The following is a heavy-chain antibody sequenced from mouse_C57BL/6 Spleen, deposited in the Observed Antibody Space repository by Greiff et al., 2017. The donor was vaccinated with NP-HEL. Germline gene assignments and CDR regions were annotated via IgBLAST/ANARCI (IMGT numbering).Heavy chain of an antibody. CDR1: GYAFSSYW. D-gene: IGHD2-1*01. V-gene: IGHV1-80*01. CDR2: IYPGDGDT. Sequence: QVQLQQSGAELVKPGASVKISCKASGYAFSSYWMNWVKQRPGKGLEWIGQIYPGDGDTNYNGKFKGKATLTADKSSSTAYMQLSILTSEDSAVYFCSRSVYYGNDFDDWGQGTTLTVSS. J-gene: IGHJ2*01. CDR3: SRSVYYGNDFDD.